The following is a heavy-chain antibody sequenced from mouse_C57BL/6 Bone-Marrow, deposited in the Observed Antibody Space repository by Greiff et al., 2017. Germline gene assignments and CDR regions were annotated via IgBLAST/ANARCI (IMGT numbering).Heavy chain of an antibody. V-gene: IGHV1-81*01. CDR3: ARDSSGPWFAY. Sequence: QVQLQQSGAELARPGASVKLSCKASGYTLTSYGTRWVKQRTGQGLEWIGEIYPRSGNTYYNEKFKGKATLTADKSSSTAYMELRSLTSEDSAVYFCARDSSGPWFAYWGQGTLVTVSA. CDR2: IYPRSGNT. D-gene: IGHD3-2*02. J-gene: IGHJ3*01. CDR1: GYTLTSYG.